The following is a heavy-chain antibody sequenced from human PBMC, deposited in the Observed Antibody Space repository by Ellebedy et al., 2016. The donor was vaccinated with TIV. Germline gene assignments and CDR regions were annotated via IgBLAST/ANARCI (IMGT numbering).Heavy chain of an antibody. CDR2: ISYDGSNK. V-gene: IGHV3-30*01. J-gene: IGHJ3*02. Sequence: GESLKISCAASGFTFSSYAMHWVRQAPGKGLEWVAVISYDGSNKYYADSVKGRFTISRDNSKNTLYLQMNSLRAEDTAVYYCARGDDSSGYYGGAFDIWGQGTMVTVSS. D-gene: IGHD3-22*01. CDR1: GFTFSSYA. CDR3: ARGDDSSGYYGGAFDI.